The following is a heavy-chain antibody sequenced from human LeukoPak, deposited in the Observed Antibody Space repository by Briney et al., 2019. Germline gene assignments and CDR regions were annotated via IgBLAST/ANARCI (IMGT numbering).Heavy chain of an antibody. V-gene: IGHV4-39*07. Sequence: SETLSLTCTVSGGSVSSSTNYWGWIRQPPGKGLEWIGTIYYSGSTYYNPSLKSRVSLSVDTSKNQFSLKLSSVTAADTAVYYCARDILDRYYFDYWGQGTLVTVSS. J-gene: IGHJ4*02. CDR3: ARDILDRYYFDY. CDR2: IYYSGST. CDR1: GGSVSSSTNY. D-gene: IGHD2-21*01.